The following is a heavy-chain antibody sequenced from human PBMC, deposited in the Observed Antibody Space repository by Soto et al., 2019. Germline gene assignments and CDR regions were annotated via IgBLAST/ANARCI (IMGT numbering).Heavy chain of an antibody. D-gene: IGHD3-22*01. CDR1: GFTFSSYG. CDR2: ISYDGSNK. CDR3: AKEAHYYYDSSGYYFVEIDSTYYYYGMDV. J-gene: IGHJ6*02. V-gene: IGHV3-30*18. Sequence: GGSLRLSCAASGFTFSSYGMHWVRQAPGKGLEWVAAISYDGSNKYYADSVKGRFTISRDNSKNTLYLQMNSLRAEDTAVYYCAKEAHYYYDSSGYYFVEIDSTYYYYGMDVWGQGTTVTVSS.